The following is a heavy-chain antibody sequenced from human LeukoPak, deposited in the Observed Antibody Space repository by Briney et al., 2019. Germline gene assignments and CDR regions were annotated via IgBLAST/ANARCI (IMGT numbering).Heavy chain of an antibody. CDR2: IDSDGGIT. CDR1: GFTFSSYW. J-gene: IGHJ3*02. V-gene: IGHV3-74*01. CDR3: ARGVNFAFDI. D-gene: IGHD4-23*01. Sequence: GGPLRLSCAASGFTFSSYWMHWVRQAPGKGLVWVSRIDSDGGITTYADSVKGRFTISRDNAKNTLYLQMTSLRAEDTAVYFCARGVNFAFDIWGQGTMVTVSS.